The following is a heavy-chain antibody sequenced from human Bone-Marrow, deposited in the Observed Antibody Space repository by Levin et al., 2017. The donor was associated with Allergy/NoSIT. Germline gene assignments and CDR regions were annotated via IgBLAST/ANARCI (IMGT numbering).Heavy chain of an antibody. CDR1: GYTFTSYG. CDR3: ARIRNYYDSSGYPYYFDY. Sequence: ASVKVSCKASGYTFTSYGISWVRQAPGQGLEWMGLISAYNGNTNYAQKLQGRVTMTTDTSTSTAYMELRSLRSDDTAVYYCARIRNYYDSSGYPYYFDYWGQGTLVTVSS. V-gene: IGHV1-18*01. CDR2: ISAYNGNT. J-gene: IGHJ4*02. D-gene: IGHD3-22*01.